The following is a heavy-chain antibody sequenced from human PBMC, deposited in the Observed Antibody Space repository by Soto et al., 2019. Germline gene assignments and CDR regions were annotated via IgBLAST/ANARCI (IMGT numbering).Heavy chain of an antibody. CDR2: INAANGDT. CDR1: GYTFTSYG. Sequence: QVQLVESGTEVKKPGASVKVSCNASGYTFTSYGIHWVRQAPGQRLEWMGWINAANGDTKYSPKFQGRVTITRDTSASTAYMELSSLRSEDTAVYYCVRRHVPATGIDWFDPWGQGTLVTVSS. D-gene: IGHD6-13*01. V-gene: IGHV1-3*01. J-gene: IGHJ5*02. CDR3: VRRHVPATGIDWFDP.